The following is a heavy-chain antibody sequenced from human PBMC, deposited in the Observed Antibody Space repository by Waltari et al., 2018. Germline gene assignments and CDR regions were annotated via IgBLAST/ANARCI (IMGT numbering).Heavy chain of an antibody. D-gene: IGHD3-22*01. CDR1: GGSISSHY. V-gene: IGHV4-59*11. J-gene: IGHJ3*02. Sequence: QVQLQESGPGLVKPSETLSLTCTVSGGSISSHYSSWIRPPPGKGLEWIGYIYYSGSTNYNPSLKSRVTISVDTSKNQFSLKLSSVTAADTAVYYCAREGITYYYDSSGSDAFDIWGQGTMVTVFS. CDR2: IYYSGST. CDR3: AREGITYYYDSSGSDAFDI.